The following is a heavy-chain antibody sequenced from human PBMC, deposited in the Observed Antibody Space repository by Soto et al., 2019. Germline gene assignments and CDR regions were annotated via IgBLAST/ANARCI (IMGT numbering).Heavy chain of an antibody. J-gene: IGHJ4*02. V-gene: IGHV2-5*02. CDR2: IYWDDDK. CDR1: GFSLSTSGVG. CDR3: AHSPPVVSPRELIAAAGTFDY. D-gene: IGHD6-13*01. Sequence: GSGPTLVNPTQTLTLTCTFSGFSLSTSGVGVGWIRQPPGKALEWLALIYWDDDKRYSPSLKSRLTITKDTSKNQVVLTMTNMDPVDTATYYCAHSPPVVSPRELIAAAGTFDYWGQGTLVTVSS.